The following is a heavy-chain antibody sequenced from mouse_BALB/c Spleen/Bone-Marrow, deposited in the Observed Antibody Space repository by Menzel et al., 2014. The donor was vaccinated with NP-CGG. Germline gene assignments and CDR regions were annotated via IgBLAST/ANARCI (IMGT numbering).Heavy chain of an antibody. CDR2: IRNKAKGYTT. Sequence: EVKLMESGGGLVQPGGSLRLSCATSGFTFTDYYMSWVRQPPGKALEWLGFIRNKAKGYTTEYSASVKGRFTISRDNSQSILYLQMNTLRAEDSATYYCARYGYDYFDYWGQGTTLTVSS. D-gene: IGHD2-2*01. V-gene: IGHV7-3*02. J-gene: IGHJ2*01. CDR3: ARYGYDYFDY. CDR1: GFTFTDYY.